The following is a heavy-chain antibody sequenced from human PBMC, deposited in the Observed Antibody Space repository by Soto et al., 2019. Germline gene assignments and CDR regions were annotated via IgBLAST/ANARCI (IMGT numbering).Heavy chain of an antibody. CDR3: ARPSYYDILTGYDDAFDI. J-gene: IGHJ3*02. Sequence: EVQLVPSGAEVKKPGESLKISCKGSGYSFTSYWIGWVRQMPGKGLEWMGIIYPGDSDTRYSPSFQGQVTISADKSISTAYLQWSSLKASDTAMYYCARPSYYDILTGYDDAFDIWGQGTMVTVSS. D-gene: IGHD3-9*01. CDR2: IYPGDSDT. V-gene: IGHV5-51*03. CDR1: GYSFTSYW.